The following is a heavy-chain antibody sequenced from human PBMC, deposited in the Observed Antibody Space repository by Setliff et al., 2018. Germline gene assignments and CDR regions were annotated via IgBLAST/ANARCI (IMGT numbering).Heavy chain of an antibody. Sequence: ASVKVSCKASGYTFPSYGISWVRQAPGQGLEWMGWISAYNGYIIYEQKFQGRLTIITDESTNTAFMQLSSLRSDDTAVYYCVREGVDRRSSTDYRYYMDVWGKGTTVTV. CDR2: ISAYNGYI. CDR3: VREGVDRRSSTDYRYYMDV. J-gene: IGHJ6*03. D-gene: IGHD6-6*01. CDR1: GYTFPSYG. V-gene: IGHV1-18*01.